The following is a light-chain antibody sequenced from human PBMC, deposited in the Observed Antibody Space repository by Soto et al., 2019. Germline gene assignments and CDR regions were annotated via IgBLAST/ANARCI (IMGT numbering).Light chain of an antibody. CDR1: QSVSSSY. Sequence: EIVLTQSPGTLSLSPGERATLSCRASQSVSSSYLAWYQQKPGQAPRLLLYGASSRDTGIPARFSGSGSGTAFTLTISSLQSEDFAVYYCQQYNNWPWTFGQGTKVDSK. V-gene: IGKV3D-15*01. CDR2: GAS. J-gene: IGKJ1*01. CDR3: QQYNNWPWT.